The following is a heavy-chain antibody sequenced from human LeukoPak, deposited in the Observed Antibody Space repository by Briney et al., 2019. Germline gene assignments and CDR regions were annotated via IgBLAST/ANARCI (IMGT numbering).Heavy chain of an antibody. D-gene: IGHD5-24*01. Sequence: ASVKVSCKASGGTFSSYGISWVRQAPGQGLEWMGGIIPVFGTANYAQEFQGRVTISADESTSTAYMELSSLSSEDTAVYYCASGRVDGYNSAELDYWGQGTLVTVSS. CDR1: GGTFSSYG. V-gene: IGHV1-69*13. CDR2: IIPVFGTA. J-gene: IGHJ4*02. CDR3: ASGRVDGYNSAELDY.